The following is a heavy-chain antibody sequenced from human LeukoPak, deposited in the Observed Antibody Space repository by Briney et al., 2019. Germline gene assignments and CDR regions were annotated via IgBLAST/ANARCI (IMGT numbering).Heavy chain of an antibody. V-gene: IGHV3-30*02. CDR3: AIEISRLVIHAFDL. Sequence: GGSLRLSCVSSGFTFSRYGIHWVRQDPGKGLEWVSFIQTDGSTKYYSDSVKGRFTISRDNPKNTVYLQMNSLSTEDTAVYYCAIEISRLVIHAFDLWGQGTMVTVSS. J-gene: IGHJ3*01. D-gene: IGHD3-9*01. CDR1: GFTFSRYG. CDR2: IQTDGSTK.